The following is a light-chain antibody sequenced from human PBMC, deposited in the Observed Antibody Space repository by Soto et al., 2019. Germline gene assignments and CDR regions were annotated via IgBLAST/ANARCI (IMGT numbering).Light chain of an antibody. CDR1: HGIRNF. Sequence: DIQMTQSTSSLSASAGDRVTITCRASHGIRNFLGWYQQKPGKAPKRLIHAASSLESGVPSRFSGSGSGTEFTLTISSLQPEDFATYYCLQHDTYPFTFGQGTKVEIK. V-gene: IGKV1-17*01. J-gene: IGKJ2*01. CDR3: LQHDTYPFT. CDR2: AAS.